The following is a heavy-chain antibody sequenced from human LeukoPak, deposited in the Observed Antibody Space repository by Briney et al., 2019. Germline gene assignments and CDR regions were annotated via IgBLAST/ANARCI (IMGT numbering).Heavy chain of an antibody. CDR3: ARVILTGYGNYYYGMDV. CDR1: GYTFTGYY. D-gene: IGHD3-9*01. J-gene: IGHJ6*02. CDR2: INPNSGGT. Sequence: ASVKVSCKASGYTFTGYYMHWVRRAPGQGLEWMGWINPNSGGTNYAQKFQGRVTMTRDTSISTAYMELSRLRSDDTAVYYCARVILTGYGNYYYGMDVWGQGTTVTVSS. V-gene: IGHV1-2*02.